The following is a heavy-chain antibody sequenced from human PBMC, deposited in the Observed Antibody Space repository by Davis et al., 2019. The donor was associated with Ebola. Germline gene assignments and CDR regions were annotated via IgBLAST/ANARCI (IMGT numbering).Heavy chain of an antibody. CDR2: INHSGST. J-gene: IGHJ4*02. D-gene: IGHD7-27*01. V-gene: IGHV4-34*01. CDR1: GGSFSGYY. CDR3: ARDFLGIDY. Sequence: MPSETLSLTCAVYGGSFSGYYWSWIRLPPGKGLEWIGEINHSGSTNYNPSLKSRVTISVDTSKNQFSLKLSSVTAADTAVYYCARDFLGIDYWGQGTLVTVSS.